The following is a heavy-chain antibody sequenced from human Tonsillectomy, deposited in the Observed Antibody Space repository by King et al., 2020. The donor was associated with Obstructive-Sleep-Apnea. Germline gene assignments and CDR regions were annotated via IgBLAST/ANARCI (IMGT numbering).Heavy chain of an antibody. D-gene: IGHD6-19*01. CDR1: GASVSSTTYY. V-gene: IGHV4-39*01. CDR2: FSSGESP. J-gene: IGHJ4*02. CDR3: AGRRGGSGSGWNNLFDS. Sequence: HLQESGPGLVKPSETLSLTCTVSSVSGASVSSTTYYWGWIRQAPGKGLQWIGSFSSGESPSYNPSLRSRVTISFGSSRTQFSLNLTSVSAADTARYYCAGRRGGSGSGWNNLFDSWGQGTLVTVSS.